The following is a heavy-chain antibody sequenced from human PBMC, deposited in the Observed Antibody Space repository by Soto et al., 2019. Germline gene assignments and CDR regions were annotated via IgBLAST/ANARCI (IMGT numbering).Heavy chain of an antibody. J-gene: IGHJ5*02. D-gene: IGHD4-17*01. CDR1: GFSLTTPGAG. V-gene: IGHV2-5*01. CDR3: AHRGYGDYPRDNWFDP. Sequence: QITLKESGPTLVKPTQTLTLTCTFSGFSLTTPGAGVGWIRQPPGKALEWLALIYWNDDKRYSPSLKSRLTNTKDTSKNQVVLIMTNMDPVDTATYHCAHRGYGDYPRDNWFDPWGQGVPVIVSS. CDR2: IYWNDDK.